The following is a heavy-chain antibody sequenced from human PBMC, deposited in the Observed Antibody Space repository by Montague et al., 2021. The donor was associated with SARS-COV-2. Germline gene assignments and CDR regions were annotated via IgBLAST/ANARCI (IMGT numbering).Heavy chain of an antibody. CDR3: ARLVDGVVPSPILGVGPYYSYYYMDV. Sequence: SETLSLTCAVHGGSFSTYSWNWIRQPPGKGLEWIGEIHHGGSTNYNPSLKSRVTISSDTSKNQFSLKLTSVAAADTAVYYCARLVDGVVPSPILGVGPYYSYYYMDVWGQGTTVTVSS. CDR1: GGSFSTYS. D-gene: IGHD2-2*02. V-gene: IGHV4-34*01. J-gene: IGHJ6*03. CDR2: IHHGGST.